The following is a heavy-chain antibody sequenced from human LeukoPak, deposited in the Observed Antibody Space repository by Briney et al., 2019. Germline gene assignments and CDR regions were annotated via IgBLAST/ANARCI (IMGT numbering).Heavy chain of an antibody. J-gene: IGHJ4*02. V-gene: IGHV4-59*08. CDR2: MYYSGST. Sequence: NPSETLSLTCTVSGDSICSYFGSWLRQPPGKGLEWIGYMYYSGSTNYNASLKSRVTISVVPSTNQFSLKLSSVTAADTAVYYCARHRGSGSYSDTNTFFDYWGQGTLVTVSS. D-gene: IGHD3-10*01. CDR1: GDSICSYF. CDR3: ARHRGSGSYSDTNTFFDY.